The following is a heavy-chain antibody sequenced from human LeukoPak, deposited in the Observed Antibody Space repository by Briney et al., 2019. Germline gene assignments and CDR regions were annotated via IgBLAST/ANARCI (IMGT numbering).Heavy chain of an antibody. D-gene: IGHD3-22*01. J-gene: IGHJ6*03. CDR2: ISGSGGST. V-gene: IGHV3-23*01. Sequence: AISGSGGSTYYADSVKGRFTISRDNSKNTLYLQMNSLRAEDTAVYYCAKFEGRYYYDSSGYLLDYYYYYMDVWGKGTTVTVSS. CDR3: AKFEGRYYYDSSGYLLDYYYYYMDV.